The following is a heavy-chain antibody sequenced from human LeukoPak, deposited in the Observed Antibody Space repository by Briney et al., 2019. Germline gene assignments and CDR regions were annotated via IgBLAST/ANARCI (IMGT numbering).Heavy chain of an antibody. D-gene: IGHD3-10*01. CDR3: ARVIEVRGVIAFDP. CDR1: GYTFTSYG. J-gene: IGHJ5*02. V-gene: IGHV1-18*01. CDR2: ISAYNGNT. Sequence: ASVKVTCKASGYTFTSYGISWVRQAPGQGLEWMGWISAYNGNTNYAQKLQGRVTMTTDTSTSTAYIELRSLRSDDTAVYYCARVIEVRGVIAFDPWGQGTLVTVSS.